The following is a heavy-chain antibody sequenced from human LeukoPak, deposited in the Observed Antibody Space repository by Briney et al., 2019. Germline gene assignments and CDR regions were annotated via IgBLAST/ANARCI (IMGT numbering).Heavy chain of an antibody. CDR2: MNPNSGNT. CDR1: GYTFTSYD. V-gene: IGHV1-8*01. Sequence: ASVKVSCKASGYTFTSYDINWVRQATGQGLEWMGWMNPNSGNTGYAQKLQGRVTMTTDTSTSTAYMELRSLRSDDTAVYYCARAVMQLGHFDYWGQGTLVTVSS. J-gene: IGHJ4*02. CDR3: ARAVMQLGHFDY. D-gene: IGHD6-13*01.